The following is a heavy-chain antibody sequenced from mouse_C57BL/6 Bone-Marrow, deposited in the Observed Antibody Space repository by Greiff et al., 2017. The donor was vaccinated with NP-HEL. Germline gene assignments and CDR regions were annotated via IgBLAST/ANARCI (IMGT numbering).Heavy chain of an antibody. V-gene: IGHV5-15*04. J-gene: IGHJ1*03. CDR3: ARRGYYYGSWYFDV. CDR1: GFTFSDYG. Sequence: DVHLVESGGGLVQPGGSLKLSCAASGFTFSDYGMAWVRQAPRKGPEWVAFISNLAYSIYYADTVTGRFTISRENAKNTLYLEMSSLRSEDTAMYYCARRGYYYGSWYFDVWGTGTTVTVSS. CDR2: ISNLAYSI. D-gene: IGHD1-1*01.